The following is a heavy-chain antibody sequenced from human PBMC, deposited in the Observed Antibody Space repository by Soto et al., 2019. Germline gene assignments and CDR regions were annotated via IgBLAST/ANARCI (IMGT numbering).Heavy chain of an antibody. CDR1: GFTFSSYA. D-gene: IGHD5-18*01. CDR2: ISYDGSNK. CDR3: ARVDTAMVYYYYYSMDV. J-gene: IGHJ6*02. Sequence: PGGSLRLSCAASGFTFSSYAMHWVRQAPGKGLEWVAVISYDGSNKYYADSVKGRFTISRDNSKNTLYLQMNSLRAEDTAVYYCARVDTAMVYYYYYSMDVWGQGTTVTVSS. V-gene: IGHV3-30-3*01.